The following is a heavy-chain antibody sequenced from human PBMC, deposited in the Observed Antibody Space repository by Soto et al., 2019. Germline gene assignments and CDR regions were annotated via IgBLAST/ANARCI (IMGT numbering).Heavy chain of an antibody. CDR3: ARGGSDFWSGSPFVFDY. J-gene: IGHJ4*02. CDR2: INHSGST. CDR1: GGSFSGYY. D-gene: IGHD3-3*01. V-gene: IGHV4-34*01. Sequence: SETRSLTCAVYGGSFSGYYWSWIRQPPGKGLEWIGEINHSGSTNYNPSLKSRVTISVDTSKNQFSLKLSSVTAADTAVYYCARGGSDFWSGSPFVFDYWGQGTLVTVSS.